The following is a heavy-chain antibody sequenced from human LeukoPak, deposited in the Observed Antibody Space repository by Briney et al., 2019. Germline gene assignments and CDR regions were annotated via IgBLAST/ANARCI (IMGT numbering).Heavy chain of an antibody. CDR3: ARDPYYDYVWGSYRYGHCFDY. V-gene: IGHV3-33*01. CDR2: IWYDGSNK. CDR1: GFTFSSYG. D-gene: IGHD3-16*02. J-gene: IGHJ4*02. Sequence: GRSLRLSCAASGFTFSSYGMHWVRQAPGKGLEWVAVIWYDGSNKYYADSVKGRFTISRDNSKNTLYLQMNSLRAEDTAVYYCARDPYYDYVWGSYRYGHCFDYWGQGTLVTVSS.